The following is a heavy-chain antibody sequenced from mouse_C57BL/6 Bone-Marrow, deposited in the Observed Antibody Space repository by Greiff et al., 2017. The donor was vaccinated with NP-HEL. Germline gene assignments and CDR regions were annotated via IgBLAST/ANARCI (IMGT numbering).Heavy chain of an antibody. V-gene: IGHV5-15*01. CDR2: ISNLAYSI. CDR3: ARNGYGSSPGFAY. Sequence: EVKLVESGGGLVQPGGSLKLSCAASGFTFSDYGMAWVRQAPRKGPAWVAFISNLAYSIYYADTVTGRFTISRENAKNTLYLEMSSLRSEDTAMYYCARNGYGSSPGFAYWGQGTLVTVSA. CDR1: GFTFSDYG. D-gene: IGHD1-1*01. J-gene: IGHJ3*01.